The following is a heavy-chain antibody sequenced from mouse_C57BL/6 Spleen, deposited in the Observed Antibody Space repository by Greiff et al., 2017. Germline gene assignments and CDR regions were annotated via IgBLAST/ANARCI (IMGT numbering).Heavy chain of an antibody. V-gene: IGHV1-80*01. CDR3: ARSPYDYDEAWFAY. J-gene: IGHJ3*01. D-gene: IGHD2-4*01. CDR1: GYAFSSYW. Sequence: VHLVESGAELVKPGASVKISCKASGYAFSSYWMNWVKQRPGKGLEWIGQIYPGDGDTNYNGKFKGKATLTADKSSSTAYMQLSSLTSEDSAVYFCARSPYDYDEAWFAYWGQGTLVTVSA. CDR2: IYPGDGDT.